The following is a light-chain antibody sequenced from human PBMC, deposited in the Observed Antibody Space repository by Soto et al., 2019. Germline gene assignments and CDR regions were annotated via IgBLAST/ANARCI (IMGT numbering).Light chain of an antibody. J-gene: IGKJ1*01. V-gene: IGKV3-11*01. CDR1: QSIGNS. CDR2: DAS. CDR3: QQGT. Sequence: EIVLTQSPATMSLSPGDRATLSCRASQSIGNSLAWYQQKRGQPPRLLIYDASSRATGIPARFSGSGSGTDCTLTSSSLEPEDFAVYFCQQGTFGQGTKVEI.